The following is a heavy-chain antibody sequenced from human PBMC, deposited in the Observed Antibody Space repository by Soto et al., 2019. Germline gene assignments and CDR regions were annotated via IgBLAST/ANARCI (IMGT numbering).Heavy chain of an antibody. CDR2: ISYEGSNT. V-gene: IGHV3-30-3*01. CDR1: GFTFDTYG. D-gene: IGHD1-1*01. Sequence: QVHLVESGGGVVQPGKSLRLSCVASGFTFDTYGIHWVRQAPGKGLQWVALISYEGSNTYYADSVRGRFTISRDNSKXXXXXXMNTLRPEDTGVYYCARVTPGNNLYYFSGLDFWGQGTSVTVSS. CDR3: ARVTPGNNLYYFSGLDF. J-gene: IGHJ6*02.